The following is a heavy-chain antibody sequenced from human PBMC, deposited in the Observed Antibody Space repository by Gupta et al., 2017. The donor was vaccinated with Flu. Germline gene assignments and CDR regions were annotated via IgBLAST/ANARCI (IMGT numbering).Heavy chain of an antibody. D-gene: IGHD3-16*01. CDR2: ISYSGSST. V-gene: IGHV3-23*01. CDR3: AKDADAWGFFDF. J-gene: IGHJ4*02. Sequence: DVHLLESGGGLVQPGGSLRLSCAASGLPFRRPAMHWVRQAPGKGLEWVSTISYSGSSTYYADSVKGRFTISRDNSKNTLYIQMNSLRAEDTAVYYCAKDADAWGFFDFWGQGTLVTVSS. CDR1: GLPFRRPA.